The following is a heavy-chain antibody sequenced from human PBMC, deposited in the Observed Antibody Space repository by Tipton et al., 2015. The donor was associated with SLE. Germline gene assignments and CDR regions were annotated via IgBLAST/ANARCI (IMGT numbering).Heavy chain of an antibody. Sequence: LRLSCAASGFTVSSNYMNWIRQSPSRGLEWLGRTYYRSKWYTDYAVSVKSRITINPDTSKNQFSLQLNSVTPEDTAVYYCGRTSSMATIEYWGQGTLVTVSS. CDR2: TYYRSKWYT. D-gene: IGHD5-12*01. J-gene: IGHJ4*02. CDR1: GFTVSSNY. CDR3: GRTSSMATIEY. V-gene: IGHV6-1*01.